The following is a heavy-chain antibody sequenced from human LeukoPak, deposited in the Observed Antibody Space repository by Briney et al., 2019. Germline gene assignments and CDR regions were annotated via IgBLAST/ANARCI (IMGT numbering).Heavy chain of an antibody. Sequence: GGTLRLSCAASGFTFSSHGMNWVRQAPGKGLEWVSVVYSDGSTYYEDSVKGRFTISRDTSKNTLSLQMNSLRVEDTAVYYCAREKGRGVISPYYDYWGQGTLVTVS. J-gene: IGHJ4*02. CDR1: GFTFSSHG. CDR2: VYSDGST. CDR3: AREKGRGVISPYYDY. V-gene: IGHV3-53*01. D-gene: IGHD3-10*01.